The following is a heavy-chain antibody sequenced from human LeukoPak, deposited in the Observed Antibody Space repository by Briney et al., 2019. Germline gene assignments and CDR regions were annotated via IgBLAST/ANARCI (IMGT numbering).Heavy chain of an antibody. Sequence: GGSLRLSCAASGFTFSSHAMSWVRQAPGKGLEWVSAISGSGSSTYYADSVKGRFTISRDNSKNTLYLQMNSLRAEDTAVYYCAKDRVQPPSPPNYYGSGSPPYYFDYWGQGTLVTVSS. D-gene: IGHD3-10*01. CDR1: GFTFSSHA. V-gene: IGHV3-23*01. CDR2: ISGSGSST. J-gene: IGHJ4*02. CDR3: AKDRVQPPSPPNYYGSGSPPYYFDY.